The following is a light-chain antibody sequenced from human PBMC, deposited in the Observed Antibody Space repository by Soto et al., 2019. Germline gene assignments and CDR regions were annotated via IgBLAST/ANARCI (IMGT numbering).Light chain of an antibody. CDR1: SSNIGAGYD. CDR3: ASWDDSLSGGV. CDR2: GNS. J-gene: IGLJ3*02. V-gene: IGLV1-40*01. Sequence: QSVLTQPPSVSGAPGQRVTISCTGSSSNIGAGYDVHWYQQLPGTAPKLLIYGNSNRPSGVPDRFSGSKSGTSASLAITGLQAEDEADYYCASWDDSLSGGVFGGGTKLTVL.